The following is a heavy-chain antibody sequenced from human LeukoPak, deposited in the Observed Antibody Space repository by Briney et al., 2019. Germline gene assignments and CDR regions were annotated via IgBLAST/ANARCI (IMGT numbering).Heavy chain of an antibody. CDR1: GFTFSSYA. V-gene: IGHV3-23*01. CDR3: AKGNGYSYGRYYFDY. J-gene: IGHJ4*02. D-gene: IGHD5-18*01. Sequence: PGGSLRLSCAASGFTFSSYAMSWVRQAPGKGREWVSAISGSGGSTYYADSVKGRFTISRDNSKNTLYLQVNSLRAEDTAVYYGAKGNGYSYGRYYFDYWGQGTLVTVSS. CDR2: ISGSGGST.